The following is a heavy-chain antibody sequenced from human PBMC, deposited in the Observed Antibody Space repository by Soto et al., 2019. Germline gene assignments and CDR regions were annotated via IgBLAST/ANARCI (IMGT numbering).Heavy chain of an antibody. D-gene: IGHD3-22*01. Sequence: PSETLSLTCTVSGGSISSSSYYWGWIRQPPGKGLEWIGSIYYSGSTYYNPSLKSRVTISVDTSKNQFSLKLSSVTAADTAVYYCARGWEDYYDITIDYWGQGTLVTVSS. J-gene: IGHJ4*02. CDR1: GGSISSSSYY. CDR3: ARGWEDYYDITIDY. CDR2: IYYSGST. V-gene: IGHV4-39*01.